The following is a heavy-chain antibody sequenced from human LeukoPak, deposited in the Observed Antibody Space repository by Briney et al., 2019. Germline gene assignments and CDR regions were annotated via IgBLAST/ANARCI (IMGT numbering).Heavy chain of an antibody. CDR1: GYTFTSYG. D-gene: IGHD2-2*01. CDR3: ARGDIVVVPAATSPRFDP. J-gene: IGHJ5*02. Sequence: GASVKVSCKASGYTFTSYGISWVRQAPGQGLEWMGWISAYNGNTNYAQKLQGRVTMTTDTSTSTAYMELRSLRSDDTAVYYCARGDIVVVPAATSPRFDPWGQGTLVTVSS. V-gene: IGHV1-18*04. CDR2: ISAYNGNT.